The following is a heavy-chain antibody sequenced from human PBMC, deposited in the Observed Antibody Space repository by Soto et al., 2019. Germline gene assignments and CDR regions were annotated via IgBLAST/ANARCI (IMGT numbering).Heavy chain of an antibody. CDR1: GYTFTSYN. D-gene: IGHD2-21*02. Sequence: QVQLVQSGAEVKKPGASVKVSCKTPGYTFTSYNIHWVRQAPGQRLELMGWINVGNGNTRYSQKFQGRLTLTRDTPRNTAYLELNSLIAADTAVYYRATQQEYDDCLDSWGPGTLVTVSS. J-gene: IGHJ4*02. V-gene: IGHV1-3*01. CDR3: ATQQEYDDCLDS. CDR2: INVGNGNT.